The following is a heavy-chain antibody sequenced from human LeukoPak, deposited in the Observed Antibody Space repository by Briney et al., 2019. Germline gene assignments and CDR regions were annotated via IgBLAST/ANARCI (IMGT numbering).Heavy chain of an antibody. Sequence: PGGSLRLSCAASGFTFSSYWMSWVRQAPGKGLEWVANIKQDGSEKYYVDSVKGRFTISRDNAKNSLYLQMNSLRAEDTAVYYCARVGYSYGHVNYYFDYWGQGTLVTVSS. J-gene: IGHJ4*02. CDR3: ARVGYSYGHVNYYFDY. V-gene: IGHV3-7*01. D-gene: IGHD5-18*01. CDR2: IKQDGSEK. CDR1: GFTFSSYW.